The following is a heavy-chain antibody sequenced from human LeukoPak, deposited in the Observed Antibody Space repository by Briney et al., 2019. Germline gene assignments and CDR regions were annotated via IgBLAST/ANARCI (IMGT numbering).Heavy chain of an antibody. CDR1: GYIFPSYG. Sequence: ASVKGSCKASGYIFPSYGISWVRQAPGKALEWMGWISAYNGNTNYAQKLQGRVTMTTDTSTSTAYMEVTSLTSDDTAVFFCARAQTPGGRYFVFDYWGQGTLVTVSS. V-gene: IGHV1-18*01. CDR2: ISAYNGNT. CDR3: ARAQTPGGRYFVFDY. J-gene: IGHJ4*02. D-gene: IGHD3-9*01.